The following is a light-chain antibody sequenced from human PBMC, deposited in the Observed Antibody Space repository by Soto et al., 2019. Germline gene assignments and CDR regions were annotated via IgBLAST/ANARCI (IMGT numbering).Light chain of an antibody. J-gene: IGKJ1*01. V-gene: IGKV3-20*01. CDR1: QRLSSSY. Sequence: EIVVTQSPGTLSLSPGERATLSCRASQRLSSSYLAWYQQKPDQAPRLLIQGASSRATGIPDRFSGSGSGTDFTLTISRLDPEDFAVYYCQQFGSSAWTFGQGTRVEIK. CDR2: GAS. CDR3: QQFGSSAWT.